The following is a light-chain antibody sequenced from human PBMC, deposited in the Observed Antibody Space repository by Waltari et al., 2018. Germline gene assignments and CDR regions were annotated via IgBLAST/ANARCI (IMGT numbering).Light chain of an antibody. Sequence: EILVTQSPSTLSGSPGERATLPCRASQSVSSNLAWYQQKPGQAPRLLIYEASTRATSIPARFRGSGSWTEYTLTISSLQSADSAVYYCQQYNHWPPITFGQGTRLEIK. V-gene: IGKV3-15*01. J-gene: IGKJ5*01. CDR1: QSVSSN. CDR2: EAS. CDR3: QQYNHWPPIT.